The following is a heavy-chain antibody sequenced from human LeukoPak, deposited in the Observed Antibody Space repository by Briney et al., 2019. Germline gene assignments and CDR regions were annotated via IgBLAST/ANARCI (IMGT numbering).Heavy chain of an antibody. CDR1: GYTFTSYA. CDR2: INAGNGNT. Sequence: ASVKVSCKASGYTFTSYAMHWVRQAPGQRLEWMGWINAGNGNTKYSQEFQGRVTITRDTSASTAYMELSSLRSEDMAVYYCARADLGYCSSTSCSGYYYYYYMDVWGKGTTVAVSS. D-gene: IGHD2-2*01. V-gene: IGHV1-3*03. CDR3: ARADLGYCSSTSCSGYYYYYYMDV. J-gene: IGHJ6*03.